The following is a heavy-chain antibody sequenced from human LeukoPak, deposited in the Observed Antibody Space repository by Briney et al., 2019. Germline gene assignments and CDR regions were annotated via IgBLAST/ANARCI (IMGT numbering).Heavy chain of an antibody. CDR2: ISYDGGNK. Sequence: GGSLRLSCAASGFTFSNYAMHWVRQAPGKGLEWVAVISYDGGNKYYADSVKGRFTISRDNSKNTLFLQMNSLRAEDTAVYYCAKGYDFWSGYFDYWGQGTLVTVSS. J-gene: IGHJ4*02. CDR3: AKGYDFWSGYFDY. CDR1: GFTFSNYA. D-gene: IGHD3-3*01. V-gene: IGHV3-30-3*01.